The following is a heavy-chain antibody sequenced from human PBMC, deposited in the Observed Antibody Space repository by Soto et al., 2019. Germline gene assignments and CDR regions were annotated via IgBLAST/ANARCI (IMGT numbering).Heavy chain of an antibody. J-gene: IGHJ5*02. CDR3: AKSHDYVWGSYETGFDP. Sequence: EVQLLESGGGLVQPGGSLRLSCAASGFTFSSYAMSWVRQAPGKGLEWVSAISGSGGSTYYADSVKGRFTISRDNSKNTLYLQMNSVRAEDTAVYYCAKSHDYVWGSYETGFDPWGQGTLVTVSS. CDR2: ISGSGGST. D-gene: IGHD3-16*01. CDR1: GFTFSSYA. V-gene: IGHV3-23*01.